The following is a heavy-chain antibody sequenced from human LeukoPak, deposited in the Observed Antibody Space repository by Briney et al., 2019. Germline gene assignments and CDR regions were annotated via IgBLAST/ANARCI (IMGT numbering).Heavy chain of an antibody. D-gene: IGHD3-22*01. V-gene: IGHV3-23*01. J-gene: IGHJ4*02. CDR3: ATHYDTSGYYYFDF. Sequence: GGSLRLSCAASGFTFSNYAMSWVRQAPGKGLEWVSGISGSADSTNYADSVRGRFTISRDNSKNTLYLQMSSLRAEDTAVYYCATHYDTSGYYYFDFWGQGTLVTVSS. CDR2: ISGSADST. CDR1: GFTFSNYA.